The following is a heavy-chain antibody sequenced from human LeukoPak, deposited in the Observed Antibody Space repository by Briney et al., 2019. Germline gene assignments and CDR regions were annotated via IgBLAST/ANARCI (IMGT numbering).Heavy chain of an antibody. CDR3: ARGARYFDY. Sequence: GGSLRLSCAASGFTFSSYGINWVCQAPGKGLEWVSYISSSSSTIYYADSVKGRFTISRDNAKNSLYLQMNSLRAADTAVYYCARGARYFDYWGQGTLVTVSS. J-gene: IGHJ4*02. V-gene: IGHV3-48*01. CDR2: ISSSSSTI. CDR1: GFTFSSYG.